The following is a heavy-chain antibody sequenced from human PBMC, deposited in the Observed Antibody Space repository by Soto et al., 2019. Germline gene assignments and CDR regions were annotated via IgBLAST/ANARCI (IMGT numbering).Heavy chain of an antibody. D-gene: IGHD6-13*01. CDR3: ARFAKEENPKVGSWYYFDY. Sequence: QVQLQESGPGLVKPSQTLSLTCTVSGGSISSGGYFWSWVRQHPGKVLEWIGNIDYSGRTYYNPSLKIRVTISVDTSKNQFSLNLSSVTAADTAVYYCARFAKEENPKVGSWYYFDYWGQGNRVTVSS. V-gene: IGHV4-31*03. CDR1: GGSISSGGYF. CDR2: IDYSGRT. J-gene: IGHJ4*02.